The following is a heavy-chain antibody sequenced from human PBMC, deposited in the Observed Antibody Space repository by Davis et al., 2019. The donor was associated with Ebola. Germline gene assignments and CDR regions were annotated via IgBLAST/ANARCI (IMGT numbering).Heavy chain of an antibody. V-gene: IGHV4-34*01. CDR1: GVSFSGYY. CDR3: ARGGGYGGYGMDV. Sequence: SQTPSLTCAVYGVSFSGYYWNWIRQPPGKGLEWIGEINHSGRTNYNPSLKSRVTMSVDTSKNQFSLRVRSVTAADTAVYYCARGGGYGGYGMDVWGQGTTVTVSS. D-gene: IGHD6-25*01. J-gene: IGHJ6*02. CDR2: INHSGRT.